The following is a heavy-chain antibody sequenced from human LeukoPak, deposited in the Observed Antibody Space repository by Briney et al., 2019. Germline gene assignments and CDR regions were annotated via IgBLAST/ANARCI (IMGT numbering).Heavy chain of an antibody. J-gene: IGHJ4*02. D-gene: IGHD1-26*01. CDR2: IYPGDSDT. CDR3: AISYSGTYYHHFDY. Sequence: GESLKISCKGSGYSFTSYWIGWVGQMPGKGLEWMGIIYPGDSDTRYSPSFQGQVTISADKSISTAYLQWSSLKASDSAIYYCAISYSGTYYHHFDYWGQGTLVTVSS. V-gene: IGHV5-51*01. CDR1: GYSFTSYW.